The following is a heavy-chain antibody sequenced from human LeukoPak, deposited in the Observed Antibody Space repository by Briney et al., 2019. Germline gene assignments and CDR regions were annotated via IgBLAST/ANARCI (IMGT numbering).Heavy chain of an antibody. CDR2: IHSGGST. D-gene: IGHD6-19*01. Sequence: GGSLRLSCAASGFTFSSYGMSWVRQAPGKGLEWVSVIHSGGSTYYADSVKGRFTISRDNSKNTLYLQMNSLRDEDTAVYYCARVLSGASGFDYWGQGTLVTVSS. CDR1: GFTFSSYG. V-gene: IGHV3-53*01. J-gene: IGHJ4*02. CDR3: ARVLSGASGFDY.